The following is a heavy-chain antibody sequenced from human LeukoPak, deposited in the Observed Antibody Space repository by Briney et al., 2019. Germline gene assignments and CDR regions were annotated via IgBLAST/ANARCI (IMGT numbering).Heavy chain of an antibody. CDR2: ISGSGGST. CDR3: AKHLAAAGPLRNYFDY. D-gene: IGHD6-13*01. CDR1: GFTFSSYA. V-gene: IGHV3-23*01. Sequence: RAGGSLRLSCAASGFTFSSYAMSWVRQAPGKGLEWVSAISGSGGSTYYADSVKGRFTISRDNSKNTLYLQMNSLRAEDTAVYYCAKHLAAAGPLRNYFDYWGQGTLVTVSS. J-gene: IGHJ4*02.